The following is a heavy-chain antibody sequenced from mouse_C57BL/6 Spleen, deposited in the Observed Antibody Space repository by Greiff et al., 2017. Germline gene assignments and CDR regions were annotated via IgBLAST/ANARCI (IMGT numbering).Heavy chain of an antibody. Sequence: VQLQQSGAELVRPGASVKLSCTASGFNIKDDYMHWVKQRPEQGLEWIGWIDPENGDTEYASKFQGKATITADTSSNTAYLQLSSLTSEDTAVYYCTTRNFYYAMDYWGQGTSVTVSS. CDR3: TTRNFYYAMDY. CDR1: GFNIKDDY. J-gene: IGHJ4*01. CDR2: IDPENGDT. V-gene: IGHV14-4*01. D-gene: IGHD2-1*01.